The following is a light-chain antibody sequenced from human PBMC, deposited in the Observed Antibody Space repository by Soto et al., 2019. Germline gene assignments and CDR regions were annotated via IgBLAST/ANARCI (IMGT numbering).Light chain of an antibody. J-gene: IGKJ4*01. CDR3: QQYSSHPLT. V-gene: IGKV3-20*01. CDR1: QSVSSSY. CDR2: GAS. Sequence: EIVLTQSPGTLSLSPGERATLSCRASQSVSSSYLAWYQQKPGQAPRLLIYGASSRATGIPDRFSGSGSGTDFTLTISRLEPEDFAVYYCQQYSSHPLTFGGGTRVEIK.